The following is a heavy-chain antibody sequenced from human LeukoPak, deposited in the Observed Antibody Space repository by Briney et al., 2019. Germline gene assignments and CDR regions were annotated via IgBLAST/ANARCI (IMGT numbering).Heavy chain of an antibody. V-gene: IGHV3-23*01. CDR3: AKATSGYSYGYDY. Sequence: GGSLRLPCAASGFTFDDYGMSWVRQAPGKGLEWVSAISGSGGSTYYADSVKGRFTISRDNSKNTLYLQMNSLRAEDTAVYYCAKATSGYSYGYDYWGQGTLVTVSS. CDR2: ISGSGGST. J-gene: IGHJ4*02. CDR1: GFTFDDYG. D-gene: IGHD5-18*01.